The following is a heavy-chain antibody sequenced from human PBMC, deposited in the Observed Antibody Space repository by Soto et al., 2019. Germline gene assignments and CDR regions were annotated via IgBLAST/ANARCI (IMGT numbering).Heavy chain of an antibody. J-gene: IGHJ4*02. CDR1: GGSFSGYY. V-gene: IGHV4-34*01. CDR2: INHSGST. CDR3: ASQGYWRNFGY. D-gene: IGHD2-15*01. Sequence: SETLSLTCAVYGGSFSGYYWSWIRQPPGKGLEWIGEINHSGSTNYNPSLKSRVTISVDTSKNQFSLKLSSVTAADTAVYYCASQGYWRNFGYWGQGTRVTVSS.